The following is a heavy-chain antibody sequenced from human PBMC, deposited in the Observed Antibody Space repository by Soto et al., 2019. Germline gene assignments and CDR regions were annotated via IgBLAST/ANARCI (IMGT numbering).Heavy chain of an antibody. D-gene: IGHD3-10*01. CDR3: ASDLAVLYVSGSYAYHSYGTDL. CDR1: GFTFSDHY. V-gene: IGHV3-72*01. J-gene: IGHJ6*02. CDR2: TRNKANSYTT. Sequence: PGVSLRLSCAASGFTFSDHYMDWVRQAPGKGLEWVGRTRNKANSYTTEYAASVKGRFTISRDDSKNSLYLQLNSLKTEDTAVYYCASDLAVLYVSGSYAYHSYGTDLSDHGLLLTVS.